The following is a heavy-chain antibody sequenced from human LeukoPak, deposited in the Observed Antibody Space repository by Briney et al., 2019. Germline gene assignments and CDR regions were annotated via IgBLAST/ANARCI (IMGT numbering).Heavy chain of an antibody. CDR3: PRDLFQVVEIMGPYYYYGMDV. J-gene: IGHJ6*02. CDR1: GGTFSSYA. Sequence: ASVKVSCKASGGTFSSYAISWVRQAPGQGLEWMGRIIPILGIANYAQKFQGRVTITADKSTSTAYQELSSLRSEDTARYLWPRDLFQVVEIMGPYYYYGMDVWGQGTTVTVSS. CDR2: IIPILGIA. V-gene: IGHV1-69*04. D-gene: IGHD2-15*01.